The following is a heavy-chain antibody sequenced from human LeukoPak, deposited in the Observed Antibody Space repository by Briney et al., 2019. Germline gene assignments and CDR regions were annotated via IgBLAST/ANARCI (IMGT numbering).Heavy chain of an antibody. V-gene: IGHV4-4*02. J-gene: IGHJ4*02. CDR2: IYRSGST. D-gene: IGHD6-19*01. CDR1: GGSISSSNW. CDR3: ARVVYSSGWPFDY. Sequence: SGTLSLTCAVSGGSISSSNWWSWVRRPPGKGLEWIGEIYRSGSTNYNPSLKSRVTISVDKSKNQFSLKLSSVTAADTAVYYCARVVYSSGWPFDYWGQGTLVTVSS.